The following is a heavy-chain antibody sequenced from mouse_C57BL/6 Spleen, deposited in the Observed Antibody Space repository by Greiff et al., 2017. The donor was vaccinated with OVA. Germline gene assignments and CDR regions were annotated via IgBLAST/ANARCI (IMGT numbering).Heavy chain of an antibody. D-gene: IGHD2-3*01. CDR3: TRGGYYVY. V-gene: IGHV1-15*01. Sequence: QVQLQQSGAELVRPGASVTLSCKASGYTFTDYEMHWVKQTPVHGLEWIGAMDPETGGTAYNQKFKGKAILTADKTSSTAYMERRSLTSEDSAVYYCTRGGYYVYWGQGTTLTVSS. CDR2: MDPETGGT. CDR1: GYTFTDYE. J-gene: IGHJ2*01.